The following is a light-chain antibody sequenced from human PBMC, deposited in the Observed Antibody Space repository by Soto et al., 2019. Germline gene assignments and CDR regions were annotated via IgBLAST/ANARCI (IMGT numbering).Light chain of an antibody. CDR3: QQYNRGWT. CDR2: GAS. J-gene: IGKJ1*01. V-gene: IGKV3-15*01. CDR1: QSVSSD. Sequence: EIVMTQSPATLSVSPGKTATLSCRASQSVSSDLAWYQQRPGQAPSLLIYGASTRATGIPARFSGSGSGTEFTLTISSLQSEDFAVYYWQQYNRGWTFGQGTKVEIK.